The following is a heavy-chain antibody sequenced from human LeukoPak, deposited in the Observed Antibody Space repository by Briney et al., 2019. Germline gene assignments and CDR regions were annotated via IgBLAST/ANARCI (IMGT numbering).Heavy chain of an antibody. Sequence: GESLKISCKGSGYSFTSYWIGWVRQMPGKGLECMGIIYPGDSDTRYSPSFQGQVTISADKSISTAYLQWSSLKASDTAMYYCARLEDFGELLNNWFDPWGQGTLVTVSS. V-gene: IGHV5-51*01. CDR2: IYPGDSDT. D-gene: IGHD3-10*01. J-gene: IGHJ5*02. CDR3: ARLEDFGELLNNWFDP. CDR1: GYSFTSYW.